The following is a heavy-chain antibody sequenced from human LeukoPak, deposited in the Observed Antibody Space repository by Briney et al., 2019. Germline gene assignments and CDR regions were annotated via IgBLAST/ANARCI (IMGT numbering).Heavy chain of an antibody. J-gene: IGHJ4*02. D-gene: IGHD3-3*01. CDR2: ITMINGNT. V-gene: IGHV1-18*01. CDR3: ASSLTIFGVVH. CDR1: GYNFNTYG. Sequence: ASVKVSCKASGYNFNTYGFSWVRQAPGQGLGWMGWITMINGNTDYAEKLQGRVTMPIDTSTSTAYMELRSLRSDDTAVYYCASSLTIFGVVHWGQGTLLTVSS.